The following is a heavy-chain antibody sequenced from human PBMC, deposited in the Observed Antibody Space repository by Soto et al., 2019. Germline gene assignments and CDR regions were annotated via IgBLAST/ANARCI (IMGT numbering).Heavy chain of an antibody. D-gene: IGHD2-21*02. J-gene: IGHJ6*02. V-gene: IGHV4-30-4*01. Sequence: SETLSLTCTVSGGSISSGDYYWSWIRQPPGKGLEWIGYIYYSGSTYYNPSLKSRVNISVDTSKNKYSMKLSSVTAEDKAVYNCASAREILAYCGGDCPPRGMDVWGQGTTVTVSS. CDR2: IYYSGST. CDR1: GGSISSGDYY. CDR3: ASAREILAYCGGDCPPRGMDV.